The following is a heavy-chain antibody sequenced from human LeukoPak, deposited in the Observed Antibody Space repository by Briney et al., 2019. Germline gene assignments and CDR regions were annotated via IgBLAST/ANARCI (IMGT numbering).Heavy chain of an antibody. CDR3: AKALVVAVDASRAFDN. J-gene: IGHJ4*02. CDR1: GYTFTGYY. CDR2: ISTYNGNT. D-gene: IGHD2-15*01. Sequence: GASVKVSCKASGYTFTGYYMHWVRQAPGQGLEWMGWISTYNGNTNYAQKLQGRVSMTTDTSTSTAYMDLRSLRSDDTAIYYCAKALVVAVDASRAFDNWGQGTLVTVSS. V-gene: IGHV1-18*04.